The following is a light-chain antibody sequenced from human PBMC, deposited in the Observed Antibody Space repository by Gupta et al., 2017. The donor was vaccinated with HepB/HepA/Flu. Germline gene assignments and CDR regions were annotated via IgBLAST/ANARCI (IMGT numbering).Light chain of an antibody. CDR2: EVS. Sequence: QSALTQPASVSGSPAQSITISCTGTSSDVGGYDFVSWYQQEPGKAPQLLMFEVSRRPSGISDRCSGSKSGNKASPTISGLQAEDEADDYCSSYTNTNTVVVFGGGTKVTVL. CDR3: SSYTNTNTVVV. CDR1: SSDVGGYDF. V-gene: IGLV2-14*01. J-gene: IGLJ2*01.